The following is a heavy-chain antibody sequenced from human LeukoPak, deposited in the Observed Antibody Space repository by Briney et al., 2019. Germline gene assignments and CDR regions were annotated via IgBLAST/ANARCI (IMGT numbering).Heavy chain of an antibody. J-gene: IGHJ4*02. CDR2: IKQDGSEK. D-gene: IGHD3-10*01. V-gene: IGHV3-7*01. Sequence: GGSLRLSCAASGFTFSSYWMSWVRQAPGKGLEWVANIKQDGSEKYYVDSVKGRFTISRDNAKNSLYLQMNSLRAEDTAVYYCARGGITMVRGVADYWGQGTLVTVSS. CDR1: GFTFSSYW. CDR3: ARGGITMVRGVADY.